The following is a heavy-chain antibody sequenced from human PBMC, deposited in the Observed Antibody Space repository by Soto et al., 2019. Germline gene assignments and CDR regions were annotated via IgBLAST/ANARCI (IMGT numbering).Heavy chain of an antibody. J-gene: IGHJ4*02. CDR2: ISGSGGRS. V-gene: IGHV3-23*01. Sequence: EVQLLDSGGGLVQPGGSLRLSCAASGFTFSNYAMTWVRQGPGKGLEWVSGISGSGGRSYYADSVKGRFTISRDNSKSTLYLQMNILRAEDTAVYYCAKAYFVWSSEQPYYFDYWGQGTLFTVSS. CDR1: GFTFSNYA. D-gene: IGHD3-16*01. CDR3: AKAYFVWSSEQPYYFDY.